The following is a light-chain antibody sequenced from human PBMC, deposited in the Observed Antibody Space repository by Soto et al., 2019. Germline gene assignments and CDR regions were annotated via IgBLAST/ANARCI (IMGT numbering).Light chain of an antibody. Sequence: SYELTQPPSVSVAPGQTARISCGGNNSANKGVHWYQHKPGRAPVLVVYDDRDRTSRIPERVSGSKSRDTATLTVSRVESGDEADYYWQVWDGSSYHWVFGGGTKLTVL. CDR2: DDR. V-gene: IGLV3-21*02. CDR3: QVWDGSSYHWV. J-gene: IGLJ3*02. CDR1: NSANKG.